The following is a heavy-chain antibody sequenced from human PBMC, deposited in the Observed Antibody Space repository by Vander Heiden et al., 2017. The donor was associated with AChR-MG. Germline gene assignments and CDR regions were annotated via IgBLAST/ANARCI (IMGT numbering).Heavy chain of an antibody. D-gene: IGHD2-15*01. CDR3: VRDPRMTAPVDY. Sequence: EVHLVESGGGLVQPGGSLRLSCAASGFTFSSYWMLWVRQAPGKGLVWVSLINSDGSITNYADSVKGRFTISRDNAKNTLYLQMNSLRVEDTAVYYCVRDPRMTAPVDYWGQGTLVTVSS. V-gene: IGHV3-74*01. J-gene: IGHJ4*02. CDR1: GFTFSSYW. CDR2: INSDGSIT.